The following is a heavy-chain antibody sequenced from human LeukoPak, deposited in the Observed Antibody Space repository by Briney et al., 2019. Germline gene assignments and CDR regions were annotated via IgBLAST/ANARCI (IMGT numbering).Heavy chain of an antibody. V-gene: IGHV4-30-2*01. D-gene: IGHD6-19*01. J-gene: IGHJ3*02. Sequence: KTSETLSLTCTVSGGSISSGGYYWSWIRQPPGKGLEWIGHIYHSGSTYYNPSLKSRVTISVDRSKNQFSLKLSSVTAADTAVYYCARVTGSDHAFDIWGQGTMVTVSS. CDR1: GGSISSGGYY. CDR3: ARVTGSDHAFDI. CDR2: IYHSGST.